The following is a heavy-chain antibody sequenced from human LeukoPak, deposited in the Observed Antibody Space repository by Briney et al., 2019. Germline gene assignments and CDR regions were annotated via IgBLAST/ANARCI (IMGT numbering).Heavy chain of an antibody. Sequence: PSETLSLTCTVSGGSISSSSYYWGWIRQPPGKGLEWIGSIYYSGSTYYNPSLKSRVTISVDTSKNQFSLKLSSVTAADTAVYYCARELRDGPNWYFDLWGRGTLVTVSS. D-gene: IGHD5-24*01. V-gene: IGHV4-39*07. CDR1: GGSISSSSYY. J-gene: IGHJ2*01. CDR2: IYYSGST. CDR3: ARELRDGPNWYFDL.